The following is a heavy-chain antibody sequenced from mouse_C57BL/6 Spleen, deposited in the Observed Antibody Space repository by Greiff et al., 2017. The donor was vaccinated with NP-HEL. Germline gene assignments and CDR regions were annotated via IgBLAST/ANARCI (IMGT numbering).Heavy chain of an antibody. CDR1: GYTFTSYW. CDR3: ARPNYYGSSLRWYFDV. J-gene: IGHJ1*03. V-gene: IGHV1-64*01. CDR2: IHPNSGST. D-gene: IGHD1-1*01. Sequence: QVQLKQPGAELVKPGASVKLSCKASGYTFTSYWMHWVKQRPGQGLEWIGMIHPNSGSTNYNEKFKSKATLTVDKSSSTAYMQLSSLTSEDSAVYYCARPNYYGSSLRWYFDVWGTGTTVTVSS.